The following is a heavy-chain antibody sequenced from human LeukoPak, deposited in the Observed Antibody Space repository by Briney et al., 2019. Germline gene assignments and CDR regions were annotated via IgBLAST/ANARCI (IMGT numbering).Heavy chain of an antibody. CDR2: ISAYNGNT. CDR1: GYTFTSYG. D-gene: IGHD5-12*01. Sequence: ASVKVSCKASGYTFTSYGISWVRQAPGQGLEWMGWISAYNGNTNYAQKLQGRVTMTRDTSLSTAYMELSSLTSEDTAVYYCTRNVVATTNYDYWGQGTLVTVSS. V-gene: IGHV1-18*01. CDR3: TRNVVATTNYDY. J-gene: IGHJ4*02.